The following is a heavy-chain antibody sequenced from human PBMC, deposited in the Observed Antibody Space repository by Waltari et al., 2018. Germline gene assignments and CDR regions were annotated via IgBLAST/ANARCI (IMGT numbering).Heavy chain of an antibody. CDR2: INHSGST. CDR3: ARPTNYYDSSGYNSGDYLDY. V-gene: IGHV4-34*01. D-gene: IGHD3-22*01. J-gene: IGHJ4*02. CDR1: GGSFSGYY. Sequence: QVQLQQWGAGLLKPSETLSLTCAVYGGSFSGYYWSWIRQPPGKGLEWIGEINHSGSTNYNPSLKSRVTISVDTSKNQFSLKLSSVTAADTAVYYCARPTNYYDSSGYNSGDYLDYWGQGTLVTVSS.